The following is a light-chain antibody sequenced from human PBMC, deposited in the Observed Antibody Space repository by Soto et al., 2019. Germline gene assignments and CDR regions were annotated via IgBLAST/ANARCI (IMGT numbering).Light chain of an antibody. CDR3: QQYNNWLLYT. CDR1: QSVSSN. V-gene: IGKV3-15*01. CDR2: DAS. J-gene: IGKJ2*01. Sequence: EIVMTQSPATLSVSPGERATLSCRASQSVSSNLAWYQQKPGQAPRLLIYDASTRATGIPARFSGSGSGTEFTLTISSLQAEDFAIYYCQQYNNWLLYTFGQGTKLEIK.